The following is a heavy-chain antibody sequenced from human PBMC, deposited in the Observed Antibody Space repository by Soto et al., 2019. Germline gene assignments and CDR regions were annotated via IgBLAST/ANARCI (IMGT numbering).Heavy chain of an antibody. Sequence: QITLKESGPTLVKPTQTLTLTCTFSGFSLSTSGVGVGWIRQPPGRAPDWLALIYWDDERRYSPSLNNRLTITEDTSKNQVVLTMTNMDPVDTATYYCVRRTTAFDYWGQGTLVTVSS. J-gene: IGHJ4*02. CDR2: IYWDDER. D-gene: IGHD1-1*01. CDR1: GFSLSTSGVG. V-gene: IGHV2-5*02. CDR3: VRRTTAFDY.